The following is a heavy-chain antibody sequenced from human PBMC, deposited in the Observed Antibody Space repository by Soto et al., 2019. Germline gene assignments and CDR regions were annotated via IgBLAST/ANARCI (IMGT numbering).Heavy chain of an antibody. V-gene: IGHV4-61*08. CDR2: IYYSGSI. D-gene: IGHD5-18*01. Sequence: SETLSLTCTVSGGSISSGGYYWSWIRQPPGKGLEWIGYIYYSGSINYNPSLKSRITISVDTSKNQLSLKLTSVSAADTAVYYCARQPPDTAAFDIWGQGTMVTVSS. CDR1: GGSISSGGYY. CDR3: ARQPPDTAAFDI. J-gene: IGHJ3*02.